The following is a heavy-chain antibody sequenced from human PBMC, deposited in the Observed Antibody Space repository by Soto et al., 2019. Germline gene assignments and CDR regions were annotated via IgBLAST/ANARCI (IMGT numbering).Heavy chain of an antibody. V-gene: IGHV3-53*01. CDR2: IYSGGST. CDR1: GFTVSSNY. CDR3: AATTVTIRPYYYYYGMDV. D-gene: IGHD4-17*01. Sequence: GGSLRLSCAASGFTVSSNYMSWVRRAPGKGLEWVSVIYSGGSTYYADSVKGRFTISRGNSKNTLYLQMNSLRAEDTAVYYCAATTVTIRPYYYYYGMDVWGQGTTVTVSS. J-gene: IGHJ6*02.